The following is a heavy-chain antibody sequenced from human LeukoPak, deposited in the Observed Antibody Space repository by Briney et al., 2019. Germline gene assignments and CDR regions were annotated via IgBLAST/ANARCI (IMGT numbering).Heavy chain of an antibody. J-gene: IGHJ4*02. CDR1: GFIFSNYA. D-gene: IGHD2-15*01. V-gene: IGHV3-30*02. CDR2: IRYDGGNT. Sequence: GGSLRLSCAASGFIFSNYAMQWVRQAPGMGLEWVAFIRYDGGNTYYADSVKGRFTVSRDNSKNTLYLQMNSLRAEDTAVYYCAKSGLNRFDYWGQGTLVTVSS. CDR3: AKSGLNRFDY.